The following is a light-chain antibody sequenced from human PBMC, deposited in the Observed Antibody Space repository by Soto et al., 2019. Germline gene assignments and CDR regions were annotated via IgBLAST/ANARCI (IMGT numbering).Light chain of an antibody. Sequence: QSALTQPASVSGSPGQSITISCTGSSSDIGRYDYVSWYQHHPGKAPKLMIYEVSNRPSGVPDRFSGSKSGNTASLTISGLQAEDEADYYSSSYTSSSTSYVFVTGTKVTVL. CDR2: EVS. V-gene: IGLV2-14*01. CDR1: SSDIGRYDY. CDR3: SSYTSSSTSYV. J-gene: IGLJ1*01.